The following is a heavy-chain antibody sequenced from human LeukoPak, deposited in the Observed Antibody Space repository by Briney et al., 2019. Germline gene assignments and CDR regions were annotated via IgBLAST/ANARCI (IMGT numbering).Heavy chain of an antibody. CDR2: IYPGDSDT. V-gene: IGHV5-51*01. CDR1: GYSFTSYW. CDR3: ARRRGLSVWYFDL. J-gene: IGHJ2*01. D-gene: IGHD2-15*01. Sequence: GESLKISCKGSGYSFTSYWFGWVRQMPGKGLEWMGIIYPGDSDTRYSPSFQGQVTISADKSISTAYLQWSSLKASDTAMYYCARRRGLSVWYFDLWGRGTLVTVSS.